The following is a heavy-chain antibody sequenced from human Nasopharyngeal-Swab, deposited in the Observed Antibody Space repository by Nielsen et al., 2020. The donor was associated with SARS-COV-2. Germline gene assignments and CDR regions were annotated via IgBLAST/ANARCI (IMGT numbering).Heavy chain of an antibody. CDR1: GFIFSASA. CDR2: IGDKDHNYAT. Sequence: GESLKISCAASGFIFSASAIHWVRQASGKGLEWVGRIGDKDHNYATTYGASVQGRFTISRDDSKNTAFLQMHSLRAEDTAVYYCARAVAGDTSWYNFDGYFDYWGQGTLVTVSP. V-gene: IGHV3-73*01. D-gene: IGHD1-1*01. CDR3: ARAVAGDTSWYNFDGYFDY. J-gene: IGHJ4*02.